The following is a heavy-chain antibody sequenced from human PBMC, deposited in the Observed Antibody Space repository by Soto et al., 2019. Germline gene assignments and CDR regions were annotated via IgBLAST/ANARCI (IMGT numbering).Heavy chain of an antibody. J-gene: IGHJ4*02. D-gene: IGHD3-9*01. CDR2: ITSDGTSA. CDR1: GFTFSRQW. CDR3: AKDYYDILTGYSPFDY. V-gene: IGHV3-74*01. Sequence: SLRLSCAASGFTFSRQWMHWVRQAPGKGLVWVSRITSDGTSASYADSVRGRFTISRDNAKNTLYLQMNSLRAEDTAVYYCAKDYYDILTGYSPFDYWGQGTLVTVSS.